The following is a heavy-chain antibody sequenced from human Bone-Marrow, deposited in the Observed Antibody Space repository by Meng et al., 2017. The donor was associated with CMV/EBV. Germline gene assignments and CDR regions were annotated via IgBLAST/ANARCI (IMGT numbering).Heavy chain of an antibody. CDR2: IRYDGSNK. CDR1: GFTFSSYG. V-gene: IGHV3-30*02. J-gene: IGHJ4*02. Sequence: GESLKFSCAASGFTFSSYGMHWVRQAPGKGLEWVAFIRYDGSNKYYADSVKGRFTISRENAKNSFSLQMNSLRVGDTAVYYCARQWDYGYNSLDYWGQGTLVTVSS. CDR3: ARQWDYGYNSLDY. D-gene: IGHD3-16*01.